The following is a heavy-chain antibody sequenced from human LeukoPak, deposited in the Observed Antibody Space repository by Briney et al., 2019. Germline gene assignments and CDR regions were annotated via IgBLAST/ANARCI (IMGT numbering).Heavy chain of an antibody. V-gene: IGHV3-21*01. CDR3: ARDYYGCSFDY. J-gene: IGHJ4*02. Sequence: GGSLRLSCAASGFTFSSYSMNWVRQAPGKGLEWVSSISSSSYIYYADSVKGRFTISRDDAKNSLYLQMNSLRAEDTAVYYCARDYYGCSFDYWGQGTLVTVSS. CDR2: ISSSSYI. CDR1: GFTFSSYS. D-gene: IGHD3-10*01.